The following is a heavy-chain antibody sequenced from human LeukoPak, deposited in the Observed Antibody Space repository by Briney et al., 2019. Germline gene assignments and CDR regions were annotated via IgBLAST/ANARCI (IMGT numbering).Heavy chain of an antibody. V-gene: IGHV3-48*04. CDR1: GFAFSTYT. CDR2: ISSSSSNI. D-gene: IGHD3-3*01. Sequence: GGSLRLSCAASGFAFSTYTMNWVCQAPGKGLEWISHISSSSSNIYYADSVKGRFTISRDNAKNSLYLQMNSLRAEDTAVYYCAGGTTYYDFWSGLNWFDPWGQGTLVTVSS. J-gene: IGHJ5*02. CDR3: AGGTTYYDFWSGLNWFDP.